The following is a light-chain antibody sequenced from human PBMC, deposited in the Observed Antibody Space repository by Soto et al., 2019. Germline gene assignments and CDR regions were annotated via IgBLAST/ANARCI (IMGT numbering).Light chain of an antibody. CDR1: QDISNY. J-gene: IGKJ4*01. CDR3: QKYNSAPHT. V-gene: IGKV1-27*01. Sequence: DIQMTQSPSSLSASVGDRVTITCRTSQDISNYLAWYQQKPGKVPKLLIYAASTLQSWVPSRFSGGGSGTDFSLTISSLQPEDVATYHCQKYNSAPHTFGGGTKVEIQ. CDR2: AAS.